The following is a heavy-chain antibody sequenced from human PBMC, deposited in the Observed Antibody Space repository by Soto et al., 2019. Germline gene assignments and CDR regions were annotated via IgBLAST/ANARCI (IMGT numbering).Heavy chain of an antibody. CDR2: INAGNGNT. D-gene: IGHD3-10*01. CDR1: GYTFTSYA. Sequence: ASVKVSCKASGYTFTSYAMHWVRQVPGQRLEWMGWINAGNGNTKYSQKFQGRVTITRDTSASTAYMELSSLRSEDTAVYYCARDFFEGFGELPHDYWGQGTLVTVSS. CDR3: ARDFFEGFGELPHDY. V-gene: IGHV1-3*01. J-gene: IGHJ4*02.